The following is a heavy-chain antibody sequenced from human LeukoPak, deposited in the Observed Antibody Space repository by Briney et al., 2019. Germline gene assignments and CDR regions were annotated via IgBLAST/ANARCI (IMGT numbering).Heavy chain of an antibody. V-gene: IGHV4-59*01. CDR3: ATSYYYGSGSYNI. D-gene: IGHD3-10*01. J-gene: IGHJ3*02. CDR2: IYYSGST. Sequence: SETLSLTCTVSGGSLSSYYWSWIRQPPGKGLEWIGCIYYSGSTNYNPSLKSRVTISVDTSKNQFSLKLSSVTAADTAVYYCATSYYYGSGSYNIWGQGTMVTVSS. CDR1: GGSLSSYY.